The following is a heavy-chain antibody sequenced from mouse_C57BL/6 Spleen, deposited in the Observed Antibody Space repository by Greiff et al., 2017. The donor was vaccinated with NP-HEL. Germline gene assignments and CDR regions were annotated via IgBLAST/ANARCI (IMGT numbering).Heavy chain of an antibody. CDR2: IYPGDGDT. Sequence: VQLQESGAELVKPGASVKISCKASGYAFSCYWMNWVKQRPGQGLEWIGQIYPGDGDTNYNGKFKGKATLTADTSSSTAYMQLSSLTSEDSAVYFCARGATTVIDYWGQGTTLTVSS. CDR3: ARGATTVIDY. J-gene: IGHJ2*01. D-gene: IGHD1-1*01. CDR1: GYAFSCYW. V-gene: IGHV1-80*01.